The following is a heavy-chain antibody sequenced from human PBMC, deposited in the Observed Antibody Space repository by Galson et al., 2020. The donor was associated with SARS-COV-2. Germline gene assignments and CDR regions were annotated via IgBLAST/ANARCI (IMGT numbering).Heavy chain of an antibody. V-gene: IGHV3-43*01. CDR3: AKDITPFSYYYVMDV. CDR1: GFTFDDYT. D-gene: IGHD3-16*01. Sequence: GGSLRLSCTTSGFTFDDYTMHWVRQAPGKGLEWVSLISWDGGSTYYADSVKGRFTISRDNSKNSLYLQMNSLRTEDTALYYCAKDITPFSYYYVMDVWGQGTTVTVSS. CDR2: ISWDGGST. J-gene: IGHJ6*02.